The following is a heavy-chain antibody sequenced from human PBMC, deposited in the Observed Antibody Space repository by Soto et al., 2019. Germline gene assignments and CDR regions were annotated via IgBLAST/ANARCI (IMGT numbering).Heavy chain of an antibody. J-gene: IGHJ6*02. D-gene: IGHD6-13*01. CDR2: ISAYNGNT. Sequence: QVQLVQSGAEVKKPGASVKVSCKASGYTFTSYGISWVRQAPGQGLEWMGWISAYNGNTNYAQKLQGRVTMTTDTSTSTAYMELRSLRSDDTAVYYCASGVVQGIAAAGTRTDHYYYYYGMDVWGQGTTVTVSS. V-gene: IGHV1-18*01. CDR1: GYTFTSYG. CDR3: ASGVVQGIAAAGTRTDHYYYYYGMDV.